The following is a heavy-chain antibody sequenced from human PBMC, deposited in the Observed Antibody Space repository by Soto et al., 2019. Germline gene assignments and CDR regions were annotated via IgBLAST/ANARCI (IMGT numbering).Heavy chain of an antibody. D-gene: IGHD2-21*02. CDR1: GFTFAAYA. Sequence: PGGSLRLSCAGSGFTFAAYAMSWVRQAPGKGLEWVSSISGSGYTTYYADSVNGRFTISRDNSQRTLSLQMNSLRAEDTALYYFAFKGTAYPDYWGQGALVTVSS. J-gene: IGHJ4*02. V-gene: IGHV3-23*01. CDR2: ISGSGYTT. CDR3: AFKGTAYPDY.